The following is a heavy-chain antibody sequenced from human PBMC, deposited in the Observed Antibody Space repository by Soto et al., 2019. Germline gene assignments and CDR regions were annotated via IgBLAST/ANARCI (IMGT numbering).Heavy chain of an antibody. V-gene: IGHV1-3*01. CDR2: INSGNGNT. CDR3: ARDRDRGDYYYYYMDV. D-gene: IGHD3-10*01. Sequence: QVHLVQSGAEVKKPGASVKISCEASGYPFSDYAIHWVRQAPGQRLEWMGRINSGNGNTESSQPFQGRLTITRDSSARTAFMELGSLTSDDSAVDFCARDRDRGDYYYYYMDVWGRGTTVIVSS. CDR1: GYPFSDYA. J-gene: IGHJ6*03.